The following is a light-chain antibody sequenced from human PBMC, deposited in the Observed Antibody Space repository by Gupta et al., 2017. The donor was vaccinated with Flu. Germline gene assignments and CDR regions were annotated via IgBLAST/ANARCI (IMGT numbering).Light chain of an antibody. Sequence: SYDLTQPPPVSVSPGQNVRIPCSGHKLGDKYVSWYQQKTGQSPVLVIYQDNKRPSGIPERFSGSNSGNTATLTINGTQAMDAADYYCQAWDSSTPWVFGGGTKLTVL. V-gene: IGLV3-1*01. CDR1: KLGDKY. CDR2: QDN. CDR3: QAWDSSTPWV. J-gene: IGLJ3*02.